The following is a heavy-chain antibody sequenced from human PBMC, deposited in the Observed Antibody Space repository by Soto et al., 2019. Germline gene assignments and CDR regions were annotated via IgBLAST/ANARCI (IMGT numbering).Heavy chain of an antibody. CDR3: ARLIEGYPPHNYFDP. CDR2: VFDFGST. Sequence: SETLSLTCSVSGDSVKSSYWAWIRQSPGRAPEWVGYVFDFGSTGYHPSLKGRLTISMDTSKNQVSLSLRSVTVADTGIYYCARLIEGYPPHNYFDPWAREPWSPSPQ. V-gene: IGHV4-59*02. J-gene: IGHJ5*02. D-gene: IGHD2-15*01. CDR1: GDSVKSSY.